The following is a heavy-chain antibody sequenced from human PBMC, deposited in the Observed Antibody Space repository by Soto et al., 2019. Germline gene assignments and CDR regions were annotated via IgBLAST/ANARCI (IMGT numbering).Heavy chain of an antibody. Sequence: EVQLLESGGGLVQPGGSLRLSCAASGFTFSSYAMSWVRQAPGKGLEWVSAISGSGGSTYYADSVKGRFTISRDNSKNALYLQMNSLRAEDTAVYYCAKVPSNDDSSGLFDYWGQGTLVTVSS. CDR2: ISGSGGST. J-gene: IGHJ4*02. V-gene: IGHV3-23*01. CDR3: AKVPSNDDSSGLFDY. CDR1: GFTFSSYA. D-gene: IGHD3-22*01.